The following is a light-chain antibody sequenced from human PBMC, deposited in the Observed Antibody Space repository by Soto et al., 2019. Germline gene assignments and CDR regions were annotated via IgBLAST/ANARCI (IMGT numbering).Light chain of an antibody. V-gene: IGKV1-5*01. CDR1: QSISSW. CDR3: QQYNSYSGIT. Sequence: DIQMTQSPSTLSASVGDRVTITCRASQSISSWLAWYQQKPGKAPKLLIYDASSLESGVPSRFSGSGPGTEFTLTISSLQPDDFATYYCQQYNSYSGITFGQGTRLEIK. J-gene: IGKJ5*01. CDR2: DAS.